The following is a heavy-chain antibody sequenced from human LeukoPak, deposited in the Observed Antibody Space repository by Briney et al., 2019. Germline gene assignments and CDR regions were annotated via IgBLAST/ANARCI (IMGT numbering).Heavy chain of an antibody. Sequence: GGPQRHCSATTGFTCSSYWMHWGLLAPGKGLVWVSRIKSDGSSTSYADSVKGRFTISRDNAKNTLYLQMNSLRAEDTAVYYCARAYSNSFDYWGQGTLVTVSS. J-gene: IGHJ4*02. V-gene: IGHV3-74*01. CDR3: ARAYSNSFDY. CDR1: GFTCSSYW. D-gene: IGHD4-11*01. CDR2: IKSDGSST.